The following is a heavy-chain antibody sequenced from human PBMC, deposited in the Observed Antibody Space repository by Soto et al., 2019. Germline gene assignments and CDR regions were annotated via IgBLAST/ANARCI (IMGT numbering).Heavy chain of an antibody. CDR3: ARSDGSRFGELSY. CDR2: ISYDESNK. Sequence: GGSLRLSCAASGFTFSNYAMHWVRQAPGKGLEWVAVISYDESNKYYADNVKGRFTISRDNSKNTLYLQMNSLRTEDTAVYYCARSDGSRFGELSYWGQGTLVTVSS. D-gene: IGHD3-10*01. J-gene: IGHJ4*02. CDR1: GFTFSNYA. V-gene: IGHV3-30-3*01.